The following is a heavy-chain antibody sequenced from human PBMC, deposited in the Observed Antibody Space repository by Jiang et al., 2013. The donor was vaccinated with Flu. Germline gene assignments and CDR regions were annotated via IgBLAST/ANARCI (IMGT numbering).Heavy chain of an antibody. Sequence: TISRDNSKNTLYLQMNSLRADDTAVYYCAKGQNIFDYWGQGTLVTVSS. D-gene: IGHD2/OR15-2a*01. CDR3: AKGQNIFDY. J-gene: IGHJ4*02. V-gene: IGHV3-23*01.